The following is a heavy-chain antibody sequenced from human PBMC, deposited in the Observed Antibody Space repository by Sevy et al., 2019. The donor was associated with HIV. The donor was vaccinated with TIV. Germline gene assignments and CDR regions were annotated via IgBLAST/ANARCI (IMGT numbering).Heavy chain of an antibody. V-gene: IGHV3-23*01. Sequence: GGSLRLSCAASGFTFTSYAMTWVRQAPGKGLEWVSAISGSGATTYYADSLKGRFTISRDNSKNTLYLQMNSLSADDTAIYYCAKDGIITLDLAGGAFDIWGQGTMVTVSS. J-gene: IGHJ3*02. D-gene: IGHD3-10*01. CDR3: AKDGIITLDLAGGAFDI. CDR2: ISGSGATT. CDR1: GFTFTSYA.